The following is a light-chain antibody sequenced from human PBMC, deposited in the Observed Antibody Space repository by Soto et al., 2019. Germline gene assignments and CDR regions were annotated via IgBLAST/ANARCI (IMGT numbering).Light chain of an antibody. CDR2: DAS. CDR1: QSVGDW. J-gene: IGKJ1*01. Sequence: DIQMTQSPSILSASVGDRVTITCRASQSVGDWLAWYQQKPGKAPKLLIFDASTLEAGVPSRVSGSGSGTEFTLTISSLQPDDFANYYCQQYNSYSTFGQGTKVEIK. V-gene: IGKV1-5*01. CDR3: QQYNSYST.